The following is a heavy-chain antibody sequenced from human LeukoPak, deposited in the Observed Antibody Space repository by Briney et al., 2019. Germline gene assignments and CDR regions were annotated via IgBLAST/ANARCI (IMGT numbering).Heavy chain of an antibody. J-gene: IGHJ4*02. D-gene: IGHD6-13*01. CDR1: GFTFSSSG. Sequence: GGSLRLSCAASGFTFSSSGMSWVRQAPGKGPEWVSAISGSDGSTYYADSVKGRFTISRDNSKNTLYLQMNSLRAEDTAIYYCARTSRMAAAGTFDYWGQGTLVTVSS. V-gene: IGHV3-23*01. CDR2: ISGSDGST. CDR3: ARTSRMAAAGTFDY.